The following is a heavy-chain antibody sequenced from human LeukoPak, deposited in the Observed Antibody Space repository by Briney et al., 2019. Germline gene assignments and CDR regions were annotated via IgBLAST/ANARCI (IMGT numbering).Heavy chain of an antibody. D-gene: IGHD3-10*01. CDR1: GFTFDDYA. J-gene: IGHJ4*02. CDR2: ISWDGGST. Sequence: PGGSLRLSCAASGFTFDDYAMHWVRQAPGKGLEWVSLISWDGGSTYYADSVKGRFTISRDNSKNSLYLQMNSLRAEDTALYYCAKDIVPPYGSGSYSYFDYWGQGTLVTVSS. CDR3: AKDIVPPYGSGSYSYFDY. V-gene: IGHV3-43D*03.